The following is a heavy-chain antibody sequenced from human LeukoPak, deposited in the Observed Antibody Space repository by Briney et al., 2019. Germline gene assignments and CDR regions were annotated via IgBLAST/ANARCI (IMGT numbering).Heavy chain of an antibody. CDR2: ISYDGSNK. J-gene: IGHJ6*02. CDR3: AKDARGKNSYYDFWSGYYYYYYYYGMDV. CDR1: GFTFSSYA. D-gene: IGHD3-3*01. V-gene: IGHV3-30-3*01. Sequence: PGGSLRLSCAASGFTFSSYAMHWVRQAPGKGLEWVAVISYDGSNKYYADSVKGRFTISRDNSKNTLYLQMNSLRAEGTAVYYCAKDARGKNSYYDFWSGYYYYYYYYGMDVWGQGTTVTVSS.